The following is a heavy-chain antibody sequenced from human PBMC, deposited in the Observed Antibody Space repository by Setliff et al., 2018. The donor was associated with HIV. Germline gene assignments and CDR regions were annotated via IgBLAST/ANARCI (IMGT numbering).Heavy chain of an antibody. CDR3: AKDVMQGGWGSLSYFDS. D-gene: IGHD3-16*01. Sequence: GGSLRLSCTVSGFTFTKSAMNWVRQAPGKGLEWVSVISANGGSTYSADSVKGRFTISRDNTKNTVYLQMNSLRAEDTAVYFCAKDVMQGGWGSLSYFDSWGQGTLVTVSS. CDR1: GFTFTKSA. V-gene: IGHV3-23*01. J-gene: IGHJ4*02. CDR2: ISANGGST.